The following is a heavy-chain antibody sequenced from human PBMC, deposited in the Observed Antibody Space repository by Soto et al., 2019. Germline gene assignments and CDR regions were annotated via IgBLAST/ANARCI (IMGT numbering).Heavy chain of an antibody. Sequence: EVPLVESGGGLVQPGRSLRLSCAASGFTFDDYAMHWVRQAPGKGLEWVSGISWNSGSIGYADSVKGRFTISRDNAKNSLYLQMNSLRAEDTAFYYCAKAWLDYWYFDLWGRGTLVTVSS. CDR3: AKAWLDYWYFDL. J-gene: IGHJ2*01. D-gene: IGHD6-19*01. V-gene: IGHV3-9*01. CDR1: GFTFDDYA. CDR2: ISWNSGSI.